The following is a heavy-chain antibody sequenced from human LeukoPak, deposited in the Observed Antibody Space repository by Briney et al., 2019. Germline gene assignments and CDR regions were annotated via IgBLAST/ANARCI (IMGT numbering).Heavy chain of an antibody. CDR1: GGTFSSYA. CDR3: ARDSTSRRYFDY. CDR2: INPNSGGT. V-gene: IGHV1-2*02. J-gene: IGHJ4*02. D-gene: IGHD5/OR15-5a*01. Sequence: ASVKVSCKASGGTFSSYAISWVRQAPGQGLEWMGWINPNSGGTNYAQKFQGRVTMTRDTSISTAYMELSRLRSDDTAVYYCARDSTSRRYFDYWGQGTLVTVSS.